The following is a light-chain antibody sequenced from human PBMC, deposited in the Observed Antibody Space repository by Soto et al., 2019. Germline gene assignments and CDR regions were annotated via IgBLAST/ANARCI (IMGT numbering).Light chain of an antibody. CDR1: SSDVGGYNY. V-gene: IGLV2-14*01. CDR2: NVS. J-gene: IGLJ2*01. CDR3: SSYTSSSTSVV. Sequence: QSALTQPASVSGSPGQSITISCTGTSSDVGGYNYVSWYQQHPGKAPKLMIYNVSNRPSGVSNRFSGSKSGNTASLTISGLQAEDEADYYCSSYTSSSTSVVFGGGTKLTFL.